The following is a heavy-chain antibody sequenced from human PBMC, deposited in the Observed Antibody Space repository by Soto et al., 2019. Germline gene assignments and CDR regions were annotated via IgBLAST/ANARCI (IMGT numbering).Heavy chain of an antibody. Sequence: QVQLVQSGAEVKKPGSSVKVSCKASGGTFSSYAISWVRQAPGQGLEWMGGIIPIFGTANYAQKFQGRVTITADESTSTAYMELSSLRSEDTAVYYCAGERYCSSTSCYDAFDIWGQGKMVTVSS. CDR1: GGTFSSYA. CDR2: IIPIFGTA. V-gene: IGHV1-69*01. CDR3: AGERYCSSTSCYDAFDI. D-gene: IGHD2-2*01. J-gene: IGHJ3*02.